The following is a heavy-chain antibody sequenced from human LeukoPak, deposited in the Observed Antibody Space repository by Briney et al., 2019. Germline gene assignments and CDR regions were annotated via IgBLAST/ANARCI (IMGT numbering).Heavy chain of an antibody. J-gene: IGHJ3*02. D-gene: IGHD6-13*01. V-gene: IGHV4-59*08. CDR1: GGSISSYY. Sequence: SETLSLTCTVSGGSISSYYWSWIRQPPGKGLKWIGYIYYSGSTNYNPSLKSRVTISVDTSKNQFSLKLSSVTAADTAVYYCARIIAAVDAFDIWGQGTMVTVSS. CDR2: IYYSGST. CDR3: ARIIAAVDAFDI.